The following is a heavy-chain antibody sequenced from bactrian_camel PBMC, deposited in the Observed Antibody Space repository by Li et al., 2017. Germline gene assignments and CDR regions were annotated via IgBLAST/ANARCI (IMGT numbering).Heavy chain of an antibody. Sequence: QLVESGGALVQPGGSLSLSCTASGLSFSLHYMTWVRQAPGKGLECVSSIYSDGSNTYYADPVKGRFTISRDNAKNTVYLQMNSLKSEDTALYYCATDPSRYYGGNYWGQGTQVTVS. V-gene: IGHV3-2*01. CDR3: ATDPSRYYGGNY. J-gene: IGHJ4*01. CDR2: IYSDGSNT. D-gene: IGHD6*01. CDR1: GLSFSLHY.